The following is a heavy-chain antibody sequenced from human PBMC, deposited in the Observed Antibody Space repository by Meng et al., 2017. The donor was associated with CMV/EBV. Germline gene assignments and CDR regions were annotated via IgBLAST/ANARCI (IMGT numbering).Heavy chain of an antibody. CDR1: GYTFTSYD. J-gene: IGHJ4*02. Sequence: ASVKVSCKASGYTFTSYDINWVRQATGQGLEWMGWMNPNSGNTGYAQKFQGRVTITRNTSISTAYMELSSLRAEDTAVYYCASRTAVAEFDYWGQGTLVTVSS. V-gene: IGHV1-8*03. D-gene: IGHD6-19*01. CDR3: ASRTAVAEFDY. CDR2: MNPNSGNT.